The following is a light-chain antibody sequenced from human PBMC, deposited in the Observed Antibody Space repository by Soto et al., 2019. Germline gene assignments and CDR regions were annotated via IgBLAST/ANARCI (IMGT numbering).Light chain of an antibody. CDR1: SSSKW. Sequence: DIQMTQSPSTLAASVGDTVTMTCRSSSKWLAWYQKKPGKAPKLLIYDVSNLERGVPPRFSGSTSGAESTLTITGLQPYDLGTYYCQHTSDFTCGKGNNVEI. CDR3: QHTSDFT. J-gene: IGKJ2*01. V-gene: IGKV1-5*01. CDR2: DVS.